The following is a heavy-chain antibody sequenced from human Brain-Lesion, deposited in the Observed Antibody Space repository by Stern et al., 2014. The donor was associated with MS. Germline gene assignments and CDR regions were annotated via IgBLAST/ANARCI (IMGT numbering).Heavy chain of an antibody. D-gene: IGHD2-2*01. CDR2: IFNGGIT. V-gene: IGHV4-61*02. CDR3: ARGRVVPGFQYYATDV. CDR1: GGSISSGGYS. J-gene: IGHJ6*02. Sequence: VQLVQSGPGLVKPSQTLSLSCTVSGGSISSGGYSWSWIRQPAGKGLEWIGRIFNGGITSYTPSLKSRVTISIDTSKNQFSLRLNAMTAADTAVYYCARGRVVPGFQYYATDVWGQGTTVIVSS.